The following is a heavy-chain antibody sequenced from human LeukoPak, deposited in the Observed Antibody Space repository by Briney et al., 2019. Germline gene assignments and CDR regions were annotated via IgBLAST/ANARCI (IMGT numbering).Heavy chain of an antibody. J-gene: IGHJ4*02. Sequence: GGSLRLSCAASGFTFSAYSMNWVRQAPGKGLEWISYITGSTTTIYYADSVRGRFTISRDNAKNSLYLQLNNLRPDDTAVYYCARSTDWYADYWGRGTLVTVSS. CDR3: ARSTDWYADY. CDR1: GFTFSAYS. CDR2: ITGSTTTI. D-gene: IGHD3-9*01. V-gene: IGHV3-48*01.